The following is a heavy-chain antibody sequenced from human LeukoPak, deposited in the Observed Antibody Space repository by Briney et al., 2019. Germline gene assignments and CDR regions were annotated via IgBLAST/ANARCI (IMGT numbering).Heavy chain of an antibody. Sequence: PSETLSLTCPVSGDSISNHIYYWDWIRQTPVKGLEWFGAVYYTGNAYYNPSLKSRVTISVDTSDNRCSLHLSSVNAADTAIYYCARLRALSGHRGAFDIWGQGTLVTVSS. D-gene: IGHD5/OR15-5a*01. CDR3: ARLRALSGHRGAFDI. J-gene: IGHJ3*02. CDR1: GDSISNHIYY. CDR2: VYYTGNA. V-gene: IGHV4-39*01.